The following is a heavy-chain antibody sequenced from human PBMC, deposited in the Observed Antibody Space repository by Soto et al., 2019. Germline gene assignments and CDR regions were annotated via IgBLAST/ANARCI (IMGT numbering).Heavy chain of an antibody. CDR1: GFTFTSSA. Sequence: ASVKVSCKASGFTFTSSAMQWVRQARGQRLEWIGWIVVGSGNTNYAQKFQERVTITRDMSTSTAYMELSSLRSEDTAVYYCLIYRADFWSDYLYYYYMDVWGKGTTVTVSS. CDR3: LIYRADFWSDYLYYYYMDV. CDR2: IVVGSGNT. J-gene: IGHJ6*03. V-gene: IGHV1-58*02. D-gene: IGHD3-3*01.